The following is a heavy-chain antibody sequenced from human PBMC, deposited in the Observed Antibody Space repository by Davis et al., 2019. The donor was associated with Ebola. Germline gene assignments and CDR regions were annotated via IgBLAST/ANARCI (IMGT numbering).Heavy chain of an antibody. CDR1: GGTFTSYG. CDR2: ISAYNGNT. CDR3: ARDGGIGSGYYFDY. J-gene: IGHJ4*02. D-gene: IGHD3-3*01. Sequence: ASVKVSCKASGGTFTSYGISWVRQAPGQGLEWMGWISAYNGNTNYAQKLQGRVTITADKSTSTAYMELSSLRSEDTAVYYCARDGGIGSGYYFDYWGQGTLVTVSS. V-gene: IGHV1-18*01.